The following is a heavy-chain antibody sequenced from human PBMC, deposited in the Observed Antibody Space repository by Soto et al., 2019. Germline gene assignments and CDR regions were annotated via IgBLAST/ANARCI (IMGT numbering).Heavy chain of an antibody. CDR1: GFTFSSYG. CDR3: ARDGHYYDSSGYYRSYYYYGMDV. D-gene: IGHD3-22*01. V-gene: IGHV3-33*01. Sequence: GGSLRLSCAASGFTFSSYGMHWVRQAPGKGLEWVAVIWYDGSNKYYADSVKGRFTISRDNSKNTLYLQMNSLRAEDTAVYYCARDGHYYDSSGYYRSYYYYGMDVWGQGTTGTVS. J-gene: IGHJ6*02. CDR2: IWYDGSNK.